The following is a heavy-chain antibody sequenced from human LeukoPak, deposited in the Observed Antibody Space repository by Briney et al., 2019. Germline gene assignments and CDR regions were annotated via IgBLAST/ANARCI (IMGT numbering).Heavy chain of an antibody. D-gene: IGHD3-10*01. CDR3: AKTPRGQQSYDY. Sequence: GGSLRLSCAASGFTFSSYAMSWVRQAPGKGLEWVSAISGSGGSKYYADSVKGRFTISRDNSKNTLYLQMNSLRAEDTAVYYCAKTPRGQQSYDYWGQGTLVTVSS. CDR2: ISGSGGSK. CDR1: GFTFSSYA. V-gene: IGHV3-23*01. J-gene: IGHJ4*02.